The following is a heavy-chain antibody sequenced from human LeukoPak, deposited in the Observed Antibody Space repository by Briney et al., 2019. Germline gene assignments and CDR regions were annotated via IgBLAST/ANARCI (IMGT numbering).Heavy chain of an antibody. Sequence: WVRQAPGKGLEWIGSIYYSGSTYYNPSLKSRVTISVDTSKNQFSLKLSSVTAADTAVYYCARDWPYYYYMDVWGKGTTVTVSS. J-gene: IGHJ6*03. V-gene: IGHV4-39*07. CDR2: IYYSGST. CDR3: ARDWPYYYYMDV.